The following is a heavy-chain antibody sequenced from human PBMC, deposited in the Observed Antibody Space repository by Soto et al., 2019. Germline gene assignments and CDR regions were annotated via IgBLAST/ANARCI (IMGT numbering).Heavy chain of an antibody. CDR3: ARGYCTNGVCYKLLFVY. Sequence: PSETLSLTCTVSGGSISSYYWSWIRQPPGKGLEWIGYIYYSGSTNYNPSLKSRVTISVDTSKNQFSLKLSSVTAADTAVYYCARGYCTNGVCYKLLFVYWGQGTLVTVSS. V-gene: IGHV4-59*01. J-gene: IGHJ4*02. D-gene: IGHD2-8*01. CDR2: IYYSGST. CDR1: GGSISSYY.